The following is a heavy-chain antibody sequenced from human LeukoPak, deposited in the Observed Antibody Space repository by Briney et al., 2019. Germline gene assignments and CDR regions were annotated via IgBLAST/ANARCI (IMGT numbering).Heavy chain of an antibody. CDR2: ISAYNDDA. Sequence: GASVKVSCKASGYTFTTYRISWVRQAPGQGLEWMGWISAYNDDAHYAQKLQGRVTMTTDTSTNTAYMELRSLRSDDTAVYYCARVGGGNYYYFDHWGQGTLVTVSS. D-gene: IGHD1-26*01. J-gene: IGHJ4*02. CDR1: GYTFTTYR. CDR3: ARVGGGNYYYFDH. V-gene: IGHV1-18*01.